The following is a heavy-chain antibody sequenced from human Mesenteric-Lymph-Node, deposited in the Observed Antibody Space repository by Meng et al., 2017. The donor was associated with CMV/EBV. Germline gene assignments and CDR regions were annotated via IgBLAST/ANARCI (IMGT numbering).Heavy chain of an antibody. J-gene: IGHJ5*02. CDR1: GGTFSSYA. V-gene: IGHV1-69*05. CDR3: ASSDSSGFSWFDP. Sequence: CKASGGTFSSYAIRWVRQAPGQGLEWMGGIIPIFGTANYAQKFQGRVTITTDESTSTAYMELSSLRSEDTAVYYCASSDSSGFSWFDPWGQGTLVTVSS. CDR2: IIPIFGTA. D-gene: IGHD3-22*01.